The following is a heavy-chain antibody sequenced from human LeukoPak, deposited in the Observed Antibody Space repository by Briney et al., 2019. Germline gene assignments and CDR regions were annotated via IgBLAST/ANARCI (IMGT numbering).Heavy chain of an antibody. CDR3: ARSQATYAMDV. J-gene: IGHJ6*03. CDR2: INPNHGDT. V-gene: IGHV1-2*02. D-gene: IGHD2-2*01. CDR1: GYTFTGYY. Sequence: ASVKVSCKASGYTFTGYYMHWVRQAPGQGLEWMGWINPNHGDTNYAQKFQDRVSMTRDTSISTAYMELSRLRSDDTAVYYCARSQATYAMDVWGKGTTVTVSS.